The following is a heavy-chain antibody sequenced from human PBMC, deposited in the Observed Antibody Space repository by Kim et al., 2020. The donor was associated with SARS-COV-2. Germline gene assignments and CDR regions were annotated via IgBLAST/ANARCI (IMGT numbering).Heavy chain of an antibody. D-gene: IGHD6-19*01. CDR1: GFIFNSYA. J-gene: IGHJ6*02. Sequence: GGSLRLSCAASGFIFNSYAMSWVRQAPGKGLEWVSGISASGGAIYYADSVKGRFTISRDNSKNTLYLQMNSLRAEDTAVYYCAKHRTSGYYYYGLDVGGQGTTVTVSS. V-gene: IGHV3-23*01. CDR3: AKHRTSGYYYYGLDV. CDR2: ISASGGAI.